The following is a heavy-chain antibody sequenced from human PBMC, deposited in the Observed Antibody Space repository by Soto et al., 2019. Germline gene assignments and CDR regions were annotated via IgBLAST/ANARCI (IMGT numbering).Heavy chain of an antibody. Sequence: HPGGSLRLSCAASGFTFRSYGMHWVRQVPGKGLEWVAVIWYDGSNKNYADSVKGRFTISRDNSKNTLYLQMNSLSGEDTAVYYCAREKSVVPAESRRTYYYYGMDVWGRGTTVTVSS. CDR3: AREKSVVPAESRRTYYYYGMDV. CDR1: GFTFRSYG. J-gene: IGHJ6*02. D-gene: IGHD2-2*01. V-gene: IGHV3-33*01. CDR2: IWYDGSNK.